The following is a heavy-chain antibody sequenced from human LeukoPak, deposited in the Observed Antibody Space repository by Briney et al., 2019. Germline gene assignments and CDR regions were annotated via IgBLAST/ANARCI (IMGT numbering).Heavy chain of an antibody. Sequence: GGSLRLSCAASGFTFSTYAMSWVRQAPGKGLEWVSTISGSDTGTYYADSVKGRFTISRDNSQNSLYLQMNSLRAEDTAVYYCAKQPTPYCSSSSCYGDYWGQGTLVIVSS. CDR1: GFTFSTYA. CDR3: AKQPTPYCSSSSCYGDY. CDR2: ISGSDTGT. D-gene: IGHD2-2*01. J-gene: IGHJ4*02. V-gene: IGHV3-23*01.